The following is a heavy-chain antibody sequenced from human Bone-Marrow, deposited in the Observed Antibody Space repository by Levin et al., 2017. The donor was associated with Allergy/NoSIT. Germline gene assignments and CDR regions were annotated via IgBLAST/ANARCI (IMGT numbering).Heavy chain of an antibody. D-gene: IGHD6-19*01. CDR3: ARRLSSGWYSVDY. Sequence: GGSLRLSCKGSGYSFTSYWISWVRQMPGKGLEWMGRIVPSDAYTNYSPAFQGHVTISADTSINTAYLQWSSLKSSDTAMYYCARRLSSGWYSVDYWGQGTLVTVSS. CDR1: GYSFTSYW. J-gene: IGHJ4*02. V-gene: IGHV5-10-1*01. CDR2: IVPSDAYT.